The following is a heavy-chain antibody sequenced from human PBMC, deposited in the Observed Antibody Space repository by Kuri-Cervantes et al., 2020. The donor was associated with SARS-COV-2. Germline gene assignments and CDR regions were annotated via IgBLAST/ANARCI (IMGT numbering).Heavy chain of an antibody. CDR2: IGPSGTTK. Sequence: GESLKISCTASGFIFSDYYMTWIRQAPGKGLEWVSNIGPSGTTKYYADSVKGRFTISRDNAKNSLYLQMSSLRAEDTAVYYCARASFDFWSGYYTGYFYDYWGQGTLVTVSS. CDR1: GFIFSDYY. CDR3: ARASFDFWSGYYTGYFYDY. V-gene: IGHV3-11*04. D-gene: IGHD3-3*01. J-gene: IGHJ4*02.